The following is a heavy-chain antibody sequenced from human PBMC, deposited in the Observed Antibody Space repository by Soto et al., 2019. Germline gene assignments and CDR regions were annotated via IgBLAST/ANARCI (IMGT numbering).Heavy chain of an antibody. CDR3: AIDRCDAYGAY. V-gene: IGHV3-23*01. Sequence: EVQLLESGGGLVQPGGSLRLSCAASGFTFSVYAMTWVRQAPGKGLDWVSRISDNGGSTYYADSVKGRFTISRDNSKNTVHLQMNSLRAEDSAVYYCAIDRCDAYGAYWGQGTLVTVSS. CDR2: ISDNGGST. D-gene: IGHD4-17*01. J-gene: IGHJ4*02. CDR1: GFTFSVYA.